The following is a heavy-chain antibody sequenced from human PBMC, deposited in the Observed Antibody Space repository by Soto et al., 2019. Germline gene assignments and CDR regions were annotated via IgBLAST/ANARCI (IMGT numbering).Heavy chain of an antibody. D-gene: IGHD3-22*01. Sequence: GGSLRLSCAASGFTFSSYAMSWVRQAPGKGLEWVSAISGSGVSTYYADSVKGRFTISRDNSKNTLYLQMNSLRAEDTAVYYCAKGEYYYDGSAYYPFDYWGQGRMVTVSS. CDR2: ISGSGVST. CDR3: AKGEYYYDGSAYYPFDY. J-gene: IGHJ4*02. V-gene: IGHV3-23*01. CDR1: GFTFSSYA.